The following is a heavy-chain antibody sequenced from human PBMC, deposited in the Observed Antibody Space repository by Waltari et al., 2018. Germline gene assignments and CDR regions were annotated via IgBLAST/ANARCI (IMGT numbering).Heavy chain of an antibody. CDR1: GYTFTSYY. CDR2: INPSGGST. V-gene: IGHV1-46*01. D-gene: IGHD3-3*01. Sequence: QVQLVQSGAEVKKPGASVKVSCKASGYTFTSYYMHWVRQAPGQGLEWMGIINPSGGSTSYAQKFQGRVTITADKSTSTAYMELSSLRSEDTAVYYCARVSNFWSGSSSWGQGTMVTVSS. J-gene: IGHJ3*01. CDR3: ARVSNFWSGSSS.